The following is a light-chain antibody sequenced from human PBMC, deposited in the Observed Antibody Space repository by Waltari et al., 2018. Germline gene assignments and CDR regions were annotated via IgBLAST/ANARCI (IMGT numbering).Light chain of an antibody. CDR3: QQYYSTPSH. Sequence: DIVLPQSPESLAVSLGETATINCKSSQSVLYSSNTKNYLAWYQERAGQPPKLLIYWASTRESGVPDRFIGSGSGTDFTLTISSLQAEDVAVYYCQQYYSTPSHFGQGTKLEIK. V-gene: IGKV4-1*01. CDR2: WAS. J-gene: IGKJ2*01. CDR1: QSVLYSSNTKNY.